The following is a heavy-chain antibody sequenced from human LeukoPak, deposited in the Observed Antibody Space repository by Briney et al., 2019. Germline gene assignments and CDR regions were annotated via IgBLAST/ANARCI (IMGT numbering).Heavy chain of an antibody. V-gene: IGHV4-59*01. CDR2: IYYSGTT. D-gene: IGHD6-13*01. Sequence: SETLSLTCTVSGGSIDSNSWTWIRQPPGKGLEWIGYIYYSGTTNYNPSLKSRVTMSVDMSKNLFSLKLGSVTAADTAVYYCARRSSSWKNWFDPWGQGTLVTVSS. J-gene: IGHJ5*02. CDR1: GGSIDSNS. CDR3: ARRSSSWKNWFDP.